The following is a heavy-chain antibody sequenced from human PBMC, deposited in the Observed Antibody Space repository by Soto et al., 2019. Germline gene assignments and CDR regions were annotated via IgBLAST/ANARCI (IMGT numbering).Heavy chain of an antibody. CDR2: IYATGTT. V-gene: IGHV4-4*07. Sequence: SETLTLTCTVSGASISGFYWSWIRKSAGKGLEWIGRIYATGTTDYNPSLKSRVMMSVDTSKKQFSLKLRSVTAADTAVYYCVRDGTKTLRDWFDPWGQGISVTVSS. CDR1: GASISGFY. D-gene: IGHD1-1*01. J-gene: IGHJ5*02. CDR3: VRDGTKTLRDWFDP.